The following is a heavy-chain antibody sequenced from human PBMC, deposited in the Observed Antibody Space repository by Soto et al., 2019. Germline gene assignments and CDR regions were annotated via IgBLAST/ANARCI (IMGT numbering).Heavy chain of an antibody. Sequence: PSETLSLTCTVSGGSINNYYWSWIRQPPGKGLEWIGYIYYTGSTNYNPSLKSRVIISVDTSKNQFSLELSSVTAVDTAVYYCARDSSWATVTSPTFDYWGQGVLVTVSS. CDR2: IYYTGST. D-gene: IGHD4-17*01. J-gene: IGHJ4*02. CDR1: GGSINNYY. V-gene: IGHV4-59*01. CDR3: ARDSSWATVTSPTFDY.